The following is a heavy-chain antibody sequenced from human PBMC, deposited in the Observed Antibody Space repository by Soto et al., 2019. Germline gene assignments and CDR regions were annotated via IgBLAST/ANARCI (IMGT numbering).Heavy chain of an antibody. J-gene: IGHJ4*02. Sequence: QVQLVQSGAEVKKPGASVKVSCKASGYTFTSYGISWVRQAPGQGLEWMGWISAYNGNTNYAQNLQGRVTRTTDTSTSTAYMGLRSLRADDTAGYYCGRRYYGGSGGAYWGEGTLVTVSS. CDR3: GRRYYGGSGGAY. CDR2: ISAYNGNT. D-gene: IGHD3-10*01. CDR1: GYTFTSYG. V-gene: IGHV1-18*01.